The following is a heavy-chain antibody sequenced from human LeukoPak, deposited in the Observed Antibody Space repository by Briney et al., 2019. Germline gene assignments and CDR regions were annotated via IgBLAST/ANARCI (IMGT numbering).Heavy chain of an antibody. CDR2: ISGSGGST. V-gene: IGHV3-23*01. J-gene: IGHJ6*03. CDR1: GFTFSSYG. D-gene: IGHD4-17*01. Sequence: PGGSLRLSCAASGFTFSSYGMSWVRQAPGKGLEWVSAISGSGGSTYYADSVKGRFTISRDNAKNSLYLQMNSLRAEDTAVYYCARATVTTSYYYYYMDVWGKGTTVTVSS. CDR3: ARATVTTSYYYYYMDV.